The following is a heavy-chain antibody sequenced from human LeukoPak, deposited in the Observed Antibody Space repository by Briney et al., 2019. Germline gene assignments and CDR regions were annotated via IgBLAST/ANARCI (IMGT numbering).Heavy chain of an antibody. CDR2: ISGSGSTT. CDR3: AKDQPPGGYTYGLGDS. Sequence: GGSLRLSCVASGFSFSNFGMSWVRQAPGKGLEWVSSISGSGSTTHYADFVKGRFTISRDNSKNALFLQITNLRVEDAALYRCAKDQPPGGYTYGLGDSWGQRTLVTVSS. D-gene: IGHD2-8*01. J-gene: IGHJ4*02. CDR1: GFSFSNFG. V-gene: IGHV3-23*01.